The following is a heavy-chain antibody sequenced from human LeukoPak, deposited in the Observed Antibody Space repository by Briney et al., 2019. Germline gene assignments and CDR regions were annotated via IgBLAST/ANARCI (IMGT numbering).Heavy chain of an antibody. CDR3: ARTGRNWNNFDY. V-gene: IGHV1-2*02. Sequence: ASVKVSCKASGYTSTDYNIHWVRQAPGQGLDWMGWINPNSGSTNSAQKFQGRVTMTRDTSIGTAYMELSRLRSDDTAMYYCARTGRNWNNFDYWGQGTLVAVSS. D-gene: IGHD1-20*01. J-gene: IGHJ4*02. CDR2: INPNSGST. CDR1: GYTSTDYN.